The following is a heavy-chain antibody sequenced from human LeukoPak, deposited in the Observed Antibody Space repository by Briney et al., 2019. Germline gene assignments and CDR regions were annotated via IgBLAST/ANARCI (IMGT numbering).Heavy chain of an antibody. CDR2: ISYDGSNK. D-gene: IGHD2-2*01. V-gene: IGHV3-30-3*01. CDR3: ARDRVRVVPAANNWFDP. Sequence: GSLRLSCAASGFTFSSYAMHWVRQAPGKGLEWVAVISYDGSNKYYADSVTGRFTISRDNSKNTLYLQMNSLRAEDTAVYYCARDRVRVVPAANNWFDPWGQGTLVTVSS. CDR1: GFTFSSYA. J-gene: IGHJ5*02.